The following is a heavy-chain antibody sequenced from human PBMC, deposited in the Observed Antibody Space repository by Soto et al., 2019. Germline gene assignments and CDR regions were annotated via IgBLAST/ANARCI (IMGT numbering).Heavy chain of an antibody. CDR3: AREVGRLGYCSSTSCYTGENWFDP. J-gene: IGHJ5*02. D-gene: IGHD2-2*02. Sequence: PSETLSLTCAVYGGSFSDYYWSWIRQPPGKGLEWIGEINHSGSTNYNPSLKSRVTISVDTSKNQFSLKLSSVTAADTAVYYCAREVGRLGYCSSTSCYTGENWFDPWGQGTLVTSPQ. CDR1: GGSFSDYY. V-gene: IGHV4-34*01. CDR2: INHSGST.